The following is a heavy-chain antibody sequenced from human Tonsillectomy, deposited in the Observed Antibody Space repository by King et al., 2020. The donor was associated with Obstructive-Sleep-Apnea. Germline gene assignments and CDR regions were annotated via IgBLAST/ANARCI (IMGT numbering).Heavy chain of an antibody. D-gene: IGHD2-21*01. CDR1: GASISSGDYY. J-gene: IGHJ2*01. CDR2: IYYIGST. CDR3: AREPGGAIGHFDL. Sequence: QLQESGPGLVRPSQTLSLTCTVSGASISSGDYYWSWIRQPPGKGLEWIGYIYYIGSTYFNPSLKSRLTISLDTSKNQFSLKLISVTAADTAVYYCAREPGGAIGHFDLWGRGTLVTVSS. V-gene: IGHV4-30-4*01.